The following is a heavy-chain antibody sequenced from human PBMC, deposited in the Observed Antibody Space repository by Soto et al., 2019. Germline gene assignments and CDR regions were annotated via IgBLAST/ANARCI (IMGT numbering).Heavy chain of an antibody. V-gene: IGHV1-2*02. CDR1: GYTFSGYY. D-gene: IGHD2-21*02. CDR3: GRQLAYCGGDCDTEPIDY. Sequence: QAQLVQSGAEVKKSGASMKVSCKASGYTFSGYYMNWVRQAPGQGLEWMGWINPNTGVTKYAQKFQGRVTMTRDTSTSTAYMELSSLTSDDTAVYYWGRQLAYCGGDCDTEPIDYWGQGTLFTVSS. CDR2: INPNTGVT. J-gene: IGHJ4*02.